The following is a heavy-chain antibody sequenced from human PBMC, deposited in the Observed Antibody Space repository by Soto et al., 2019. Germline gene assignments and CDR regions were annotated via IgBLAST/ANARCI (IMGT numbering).Heavy chain of an antibody. Sequence: QVQLVESGGGVVQPGWSLRLSCVTSGFPFRDYAMHWVRQAPGKGLEWVAVIRPDGSNRYYAESVKGRFTISRDISKNLRYLQMRSLRSGDTVVYFCARVGGPQLLLTGFDNWGKGSLVTVSS. J-gene: IGHJ5*02. CDR3: ARVGGPQLLLTGFDN. CDR2: IRPDGSNR. V-gene: IGHV3-33*01. D-gene: IGHD2-8*02. CDR1: GFPFRDYA.